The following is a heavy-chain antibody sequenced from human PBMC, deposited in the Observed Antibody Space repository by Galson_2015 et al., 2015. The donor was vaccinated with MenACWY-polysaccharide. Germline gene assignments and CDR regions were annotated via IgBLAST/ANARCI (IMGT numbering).Heavy chain of an antibody. V-gene: IGHV3-23*01. Sequence: SLRLSCAASGFTFSSYAMSWVRQAPGKGLEWVSAISGSGGSTYYADSVKGRFTISRDNSKNTLYLQMNSLRAEDTAVYYCAKDRGVRYSAGGDAFDIWGQGTMVTVSS. J-gene: IGHJ3*02. CDR1: GFTFSSYA. CDR2: ISGSGGST. D-gene: IGHD3-9*01. CDR3: AKDRGVRYSAGGDAFDI.